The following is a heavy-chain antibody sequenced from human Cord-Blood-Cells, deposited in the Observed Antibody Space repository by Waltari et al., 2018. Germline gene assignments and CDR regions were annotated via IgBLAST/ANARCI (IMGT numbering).Heavy chain of an antibody. CDR3: ASWGGNWNYSRAFDI. Sequence: QVQLVQSGAEVKKPGSSVKVSCKASGGTFSSYAISWVRQAPGQGLEWMGRIIPFLGKQNDEQKFQGSVSITAGKSTSPAYMELSSLGSEDTAVYYCASWGGNWNYSRAFDIWGQGIMVTVAS. V-gene: IGHV1-69*09. D-gene: IGHD1-7*01. CDR2: IIPFLGKQ. J-gene: IGHJ3*02. CDR1: GGTFSSYA.